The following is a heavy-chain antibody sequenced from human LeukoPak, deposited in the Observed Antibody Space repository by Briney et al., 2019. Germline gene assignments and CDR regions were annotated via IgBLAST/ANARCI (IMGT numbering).Heavy chain of an antibody. V-gene: IGHV1-2*02. D-gene: IGHD3-10*01. J-gene: IGHJ4*02. CDR2: INPNSGGT. CDR3: ARDQKYYGSGSYSDPDY. Sequence: ASVKVSCKASGYTFTGYYMHWVRQAPGQGLEWMGWINPNSGGTNYAQKFQGRVTMTRDTSISTAYMELSWLRSDDTAVYYCARDQKYYGSGSYSDPDYWGQGTLVTVSS. CDR1: GYTFTGYY.